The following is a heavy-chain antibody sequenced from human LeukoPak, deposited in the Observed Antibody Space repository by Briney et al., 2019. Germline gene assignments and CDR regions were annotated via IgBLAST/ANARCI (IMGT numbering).Heavy chain of an antibody. CDR3: ATDRTRQYGTHFDY. D-gene: IGHD2-2*01. CDR1: GGSISSYY. CDR2: IYYSGST. J-gene: IGHJ4*02. Sequence: PSETLSLTCTVSGGSISSYYWSWIRQPPGKGLEWIGYIYYSGSTNYNPSLKSRVTISVDTSKNQFSLKLSSVTAADTAVYYCATDRTRQYGTHFDYWGQGTLVTVSS. V-gene: IGHV4-59*12.